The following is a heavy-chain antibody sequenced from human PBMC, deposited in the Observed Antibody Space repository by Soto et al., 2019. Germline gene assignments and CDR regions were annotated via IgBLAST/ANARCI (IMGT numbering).Heavy chain of an antibody. CDR2: INPSGGAT. CDR3: ARANYGSGTVFAAFDF. CDR1: GYPFTTYY. V-gene: IGHV1-46*01. D-gene: IGHD3-10*01. Sequence: ASVKVSCKTSGYPFTTYYIHWVRQAPGQGLEWMGTINPSGGATNFPQRFQGRVAMSRDTSTSTVYMHLSSLRSEDTAVYYCARANYGSGTVFAAFDFWGQGTMVT. J-gene: IGHJ3*01.